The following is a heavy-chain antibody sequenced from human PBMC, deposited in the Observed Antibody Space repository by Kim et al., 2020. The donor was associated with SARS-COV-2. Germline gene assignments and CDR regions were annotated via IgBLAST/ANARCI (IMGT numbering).Heavy chain of an antibody. CDR3: TRDPDSSVTEFDY. J-gene: IGHJ4*02. V-gene: IGHV3-49*04. CDR1: GFTFGDYA. D-gene: IGHD3-22*01. CDR2: IRSKAYGGTT. Sequence: GGSLRLSCTASGFTFGDYAMSWVRQAPGTGLEWVGFIRSKAYGGTTEYAASVKGRFTISRDDSKSIAYLQMNSLKTEDTAVYYCTRDPDSSVTEFDYWGQGTLVTVSS.